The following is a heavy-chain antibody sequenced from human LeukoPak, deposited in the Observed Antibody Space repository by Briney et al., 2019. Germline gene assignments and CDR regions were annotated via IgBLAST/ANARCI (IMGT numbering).Heavy chain of an antibody. D-gene: IGHD3-9*01. J-gene: IGHJ4*02. V-gene: IGHV1-69*04. CDR1: GGTFSSYA. CDR3: ARGGDILTGGNYDY. Sequence: SVKVSCKASGGTFSSYAISWVRQAPGQGLAWMGRIIPILGIANYAQKFQGRVTITADKSTSTAYMELSSLRSEDTAVYYCARGGDILTGGNYDYWGQGTLVTVSS. CDR2: IIPILGIA.